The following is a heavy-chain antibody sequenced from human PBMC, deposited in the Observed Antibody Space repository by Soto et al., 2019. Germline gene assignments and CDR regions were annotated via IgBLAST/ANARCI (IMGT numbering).Heavy chain of an antibody. CDR3: ARGVIYFENSGGDCPLVY. J-gene: IGHJ4*02. Sequence: ASVKVSCKASGYTFTGYYMHWVRQAPGQGLEWMGWINPNSGGTNYAQKFQGWVTMTRDTSISTAYMELSRLRSDDTAVYYCARGVIYFENSGGDCPLVYWGQGTLVTVSS. CDR1: GYTFTGYY. V-gene: IGHV1-2*04. D-gene: IGHD2-21*02. CDR2: INPNSGGT.